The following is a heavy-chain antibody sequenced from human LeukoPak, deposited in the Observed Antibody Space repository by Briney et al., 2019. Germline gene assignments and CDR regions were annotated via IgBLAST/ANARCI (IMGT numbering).Heavy chain of an antibody. D-gene: IGHD3-16*01. V-gene: IGHV3-66*01. CDR1: GFTVSSDY. Sequence: HPGGSLRLSCTASGFTVSSDYMSWVRQAPGKGLEWVSVVYSGGNTYYADSVKGRFTISRDNSKNTLYLQMNSLRAKDTAVYYCAREPPGGGFDYWGQGTLVTVSS. CDR2: VYSGGNT. CDR3: AREPPGGGFDY. J-gene: IGHJ4*02.